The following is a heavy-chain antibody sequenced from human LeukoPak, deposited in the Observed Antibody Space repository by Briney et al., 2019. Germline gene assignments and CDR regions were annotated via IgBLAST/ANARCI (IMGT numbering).Heavy chain of an antibody. CDR3: AKGRLTATPYYFDY. Sequence: GGSLRLSCAASGFTFSSYAMSWVRQAPGKGLEWVSGISGSGGSTSYADSVKGRFTISRDNPKNTLYLQMDSLRAEDTAVYYCAKGRLTATPYYFDYWGQGTLVTVSS. CDR2: ISGSGGST. V-gene: IGHV3-23*01. D-gene: IGHD1-20*01. J-gene: IGHJ4*02. CDR1: GFTFSSYA.